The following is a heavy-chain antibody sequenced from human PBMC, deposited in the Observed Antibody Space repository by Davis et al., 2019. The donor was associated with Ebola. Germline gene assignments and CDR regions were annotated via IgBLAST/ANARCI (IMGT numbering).Heavy chain of an antibody. V-gene: IGHV1-18*01. D-gene: IGHD1-7*01. CDR3: ARDYNWNYLWFDP. CDR2: ISAYSGNA. Sequence: ASVKVSCKTSGYTFSSYGISWVRQAPGQGLEWMGWISAYSGNANYAQNLQDRVTMTTDTSTTTAYMELWGLRSEDTAVYYCARDYNWNYLWFDPWGQGTLVTVSS. CDR1: GYTFSSYG. J-gene: IGHJ5*02.